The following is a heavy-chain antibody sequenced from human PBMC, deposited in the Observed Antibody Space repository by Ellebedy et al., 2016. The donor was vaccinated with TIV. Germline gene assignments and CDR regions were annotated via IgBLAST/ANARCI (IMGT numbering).Heavy chain of an antibody. CDR3: ARESCNNITCYFDY. Sequence: PGGSLRLSCAASGFTFSTYGLHWVRQDPGQGLEWVAVVWYDGSDKYYADSVKGRFTISRDNSKNTLFLQMNSLRAEDTAVYYCARESCNNITCYFDYWGLGTLVTVSS. CDR1: GFTFSTYG. J-gene: IGHJ4*02. D-gene: IGHD2/OR15-2a*01. V-gene: IGHV3-33*01. CDR2: VWYDGSDK.